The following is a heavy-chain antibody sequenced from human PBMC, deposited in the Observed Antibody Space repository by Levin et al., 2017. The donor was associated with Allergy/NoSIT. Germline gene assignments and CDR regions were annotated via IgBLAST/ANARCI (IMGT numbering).Heavy chain of an antibody. J-gene: IGHJ3*02. CDR3: ARDNIGLPDAFDI. CDR1: GFTFDDYA. Sequence: GGSLRLSCAASGFTFDDYAMHWVRQAPGKGLEWVSGISWNSGSIGYADSVKGRFTISRDNAKNSLYLQMNSQRTEDTALYYCARDNIGLPDAFDIWGQGTMVIVSS. CDR2: ISWNSGSI. D-gene: IGHD3-10*01. V-gene: IGHV3-9*01.